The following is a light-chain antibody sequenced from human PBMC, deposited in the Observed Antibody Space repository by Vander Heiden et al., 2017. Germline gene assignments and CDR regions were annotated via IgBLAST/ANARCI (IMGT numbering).Light chain of an antibody. CDR1: QSVLYSSNNKKY. V-gene: IGKV4-1*01. J-gene: IGKJ2*01. CDR3: QQYYSTPYT. CDR2: WAS. Sequence: DIVMTQSPDSLAVSLGERATIICKSSQSVLYSSNNKKYLAWYQQKPGQPPKLLIYWASTRESGVPDRFSGSGSGTDFTLTISSLQAEDVAVYYCQQYYSTPYTFGQGTKLEIK.